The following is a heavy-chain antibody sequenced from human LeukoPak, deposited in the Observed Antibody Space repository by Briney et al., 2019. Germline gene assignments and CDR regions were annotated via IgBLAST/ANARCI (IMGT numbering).Heavy chain of an antibody. J-gene: IGHJ3*02. CDR2: IYTSGST. D-gene: IGHD3-3*01. V-gene: IGHV4-4*02. Sequence: SETLSLTCAVSGGSISSSNWWSGVRQPPGEGRXWIGRIYTSGSTNYNPSLKRRVTMSVDTSKNQFSLKLSSVTAADTAVYYCARENSYYDFWSGDAFDIWGQGTLVTVSS. CDR1: GGSISSSNW. CDR3: ARENSYYDFWSGDAFDI.